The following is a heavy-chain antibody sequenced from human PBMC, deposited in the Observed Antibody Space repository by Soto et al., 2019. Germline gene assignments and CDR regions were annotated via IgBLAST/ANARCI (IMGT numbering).Heavy chain of an antibody. Sequence: QVQLVESGGDVIQPGRSLRLSCAASGFSCSSYAMHWVRQAPGKGLEWISVTSYDGGNENYADAVKGRFIISRDNSKNTLYLQMNSLRVEDTAVFYCARGGYYDSRAEGLGYSGQGTLVTVSS. V-gene: IGHV3-30-3*01. D-gene: IGHD3-16*01. CDR2: TSYDGGNE. J-gene: IGHJ4*02. CDR3: ARGGYYDSRAEGLGY. CDR1: GFSCSSYA.